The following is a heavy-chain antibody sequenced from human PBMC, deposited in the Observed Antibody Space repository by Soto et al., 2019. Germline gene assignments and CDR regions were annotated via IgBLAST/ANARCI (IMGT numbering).Heavy chain of an antibody. J-gene: IGHJ4*02. V-gene: IGHV5-10-1*01. D-gene: IGHD6-13*01. CDR2: IDPSDSYT. CDR3: ARLQAAAGDNALTFDY. Sequence: EVQLVQSGAEVKKPGESLRISCKGSGYSFTSYWISWVRQMPGKGLEWMGRIDPSDSYTNYSPSFQGHVTISADKSIXXAYLQWSSLKASDTAMDYCARLQAAAGDNALTFDYWGQGTLVTVSS. CDR1: GYSFTSYW.